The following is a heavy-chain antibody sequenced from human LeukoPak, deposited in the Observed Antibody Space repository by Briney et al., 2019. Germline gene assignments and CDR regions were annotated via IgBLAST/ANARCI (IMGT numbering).Heavy chain of an antibody. CDR2: IIPIFGTA. D-gene: IGHD2-2*01. CDR1: GGTFSSYA. Sequence: ASVKVSCKASGGTFSSYAISWVRQAPGQGLEWMGGIIPIFGTANYAQKFQGRVTITTDESTSTAYMELSSLRSEDTAVYYCARGLLGYCSSTSCYSLDYWGQGTLVTVSS. CDR3: ARGLLGYCSSTSCYSLDY. V-gene: IGHV1-69*05. J-gene: IGHJ4*02.